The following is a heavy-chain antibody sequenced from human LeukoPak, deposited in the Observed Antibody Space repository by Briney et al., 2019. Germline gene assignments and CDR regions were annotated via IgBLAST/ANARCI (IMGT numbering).Heavy chain of an antibody. CDR3: ARAVVGATNYYYYYYMDV. CDR1: GFTFSSYW. CDR2: IKQDGSEK. D-gene: IGHD1-26*01. J-gene: IGHJ6*03. Sequence: GGSLRLSCAASGFTFSSYWMSWVRQAPGKGLEWVANIKQDGSEKYYVDSVKGRFTISRDNAKNSLYLQMNSLRAEDTAVYYCARAVVGATNYYYYYYMDVWGKGTTVTVSS. V-gene: IGHV3-7*01.